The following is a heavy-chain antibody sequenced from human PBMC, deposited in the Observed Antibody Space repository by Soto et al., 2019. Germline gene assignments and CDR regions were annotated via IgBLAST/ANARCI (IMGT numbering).Heavy chain of an antibody. CDR3: AHRTYDILTVYFHFSGTAF. CDR2: IYWDDDK. Sequence: GVGWIRQPPGKALEWLALIYWDDDKRYSPSLKSSLTITKDTSKNQVVLTMTNMDPVDTATYYCAHRTYDILTVYFHFSGTAFWGKGTTV. CDR1: G. J-gene: IGHJ6*04. D-gene: IGHD3-9*01. V-gene: IGHV2-5*02.